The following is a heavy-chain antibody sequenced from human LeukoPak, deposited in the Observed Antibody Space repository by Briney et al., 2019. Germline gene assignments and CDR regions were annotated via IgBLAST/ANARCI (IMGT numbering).Heavy chain of an antibody. CDR1: GGSISSSSYY. CDR2: IYYSGST. J-gene: IGHJ3*02. CDR3: ASPVILRGYCSSTSCLDAFDI. Sequence: PSETLSLTCTVSGGSISSSSYYWGWIRQPPGKGPEWIGSIYYSGSTYYNPSLKSRVTISVDTSKNQFSLKLSSVTAADTAVYYCASPVILRGYCSSTSCLDAFDIWGQGTMVTVSS. V-gene: IGHV4-39*01. D-gene: IGHD2-2*01.